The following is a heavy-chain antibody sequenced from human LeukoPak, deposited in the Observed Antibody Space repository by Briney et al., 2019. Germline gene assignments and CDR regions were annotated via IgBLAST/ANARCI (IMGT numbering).Heavy chain of an antibody. D-gene: IGHD4-23*01. J-gene: IGHJ4*02. Sequence: PSETLSLTCTGSGGSISSYYWSWIRQPPGKGLEWIGHIYYSGSTNYNPSLKSRVTISVDTSKDQFSLKLSSVTAADTAVYYCARVTTTVVTPYFDYWGQGTLVTVSS. CDR2: IYYSGST. CDR3: ARVTTTVVTPYFDY. V-gene: IGHV4-59*08. CDR1: GGSISSYY.